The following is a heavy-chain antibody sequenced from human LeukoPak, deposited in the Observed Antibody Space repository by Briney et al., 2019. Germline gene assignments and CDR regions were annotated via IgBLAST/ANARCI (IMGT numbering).Heavy chain of an antibody. Sequence: PGRPLRLSCAASGFPFSSYGMHWVRQAPGKGLEWVAVIWDDGSNKYYADFVKGRFTISRDNSKNTLYLQMNSLRAEDTALYYCARDQGTIAAGGTKGRFDYWRQGTLVTVSS. J-gene: IGHJ4*02. CDR3: ARDQGTIAAGGTKGRFDY. D-gene: IGHD6-13*01. V-gene: IGHV3-33*01. CDR2: IWDDGSNK. CDR1: GFPFSSYG.